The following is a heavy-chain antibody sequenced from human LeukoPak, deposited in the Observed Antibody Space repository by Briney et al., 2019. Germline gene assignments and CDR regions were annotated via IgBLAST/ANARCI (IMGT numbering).Heavy chain of an antibody. Sequence: SETLSLTCTVSGGSISSYYWSWIRQPPGKGLEWIGYIYYTGCTNYNPSLKSRVTISVDTSKNQFSLKLSSVTAADTAVYYCARGLVTRGYDYWGQGTLVTVSS. CDR2: IYYTGCT. CDR1: GGSISSYY. D-gene: IGHD3-9*01. CDR3: ARGLVTRGYDY. J-gene: IGHJ4*02. V-gene: IGHV4-59*01.